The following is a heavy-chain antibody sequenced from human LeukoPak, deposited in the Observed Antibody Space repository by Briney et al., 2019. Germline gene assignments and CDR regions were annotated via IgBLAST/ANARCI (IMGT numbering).Heavy chain of an antibody. D-gene: IGHD4-17*01. CDR3: ARQDYGDHGVLGY. V-gene: IGHV4-59*01. Sequence: SETLSLTCTVSGGSISSYYWSWIRQPPGKGLEWIGYIYYSGSTNYNPSLKSRVTISVDTSKNQFSLKLSSVTAADTAVYYCARQDYGDHGVLGYWGQGTLVTVSS. CDR2: IYYSGST. CDR1: GGSISSYY. J-gene: IGHJ4*02.